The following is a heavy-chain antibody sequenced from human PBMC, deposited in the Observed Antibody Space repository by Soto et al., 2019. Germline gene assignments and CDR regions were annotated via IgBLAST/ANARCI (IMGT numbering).Heavy chain of an antibody. CDR2: IYRTGST. CDR1: GGSFTSNNW. Sequence: QVQLQESGPGLVKPSGTLSLTCAVSGGSFTSNNWWTWVRQPPGQGLEWIGEIYRTGSTNYNPSLKSRVTISFDKSENLFSLKVTSLTAADKAVYYCASRDPGTSVDYWGQGTLVTVSS. J-gene: IGHJ4*02. D-gene: IGHD1-7*01. V-gene: IGHV4-4*02. CDR3: ASRDPGTSVDY.